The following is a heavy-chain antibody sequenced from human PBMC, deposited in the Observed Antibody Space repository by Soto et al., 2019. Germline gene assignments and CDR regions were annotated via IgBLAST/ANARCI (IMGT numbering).Heavy chain of an antibody. D-gene: IGHD3-10*01. CDR3: VRQGFGRLHGLVDV. CDR2: IDSNGGT. V-gene: IGHV4-59*08. Sequence: QVQLQESGPGLVKPSETLSLTCTVSDDSSSNYKWSWIRQPPGRRLEWIGYIDSNGGTSYNPSLQSRVTISIDTSTKQFFLKPSSVTAADTAVYYCVRQGFGRLHGLVDVWGQGTTVTVSS. CDR1: DDSSSNYK. J-gene: IGHJ6*02.